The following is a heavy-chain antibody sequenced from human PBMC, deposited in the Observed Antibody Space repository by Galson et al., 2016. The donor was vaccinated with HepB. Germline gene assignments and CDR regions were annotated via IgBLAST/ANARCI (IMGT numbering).Heavy chain of an antibody. J-gene: IGHJ3*01. CDR2: IYYSGST. D-gene: IGHD3-3*01. CDR1: GGSISSYY. CDR3: ARDGRADYDFWSGYSNWFDP. Sequence: ETLSLTCTVSGGSISSYYWSWIRQPPGKGLEGTWYIYYSGSTNYSPSLKSRVTISVDTSKNQFSLKLSSVTAADTAVYYCARDGRADYDFWSGYSNWFDPWGQGTMVTVSS. V-gene: IGHV4-59*01.